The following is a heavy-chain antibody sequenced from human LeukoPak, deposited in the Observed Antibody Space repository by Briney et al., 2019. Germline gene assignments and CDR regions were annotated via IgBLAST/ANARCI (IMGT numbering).Heavy chain of an antibody. CDR1: GFTFSSYW. CDR3: ARDRVATIDLEY. D-gene: IGHD5-24*01. CDR2: VNSDGSGT. Sequence: GGSLRLSCAASGFTFSSYWMHWVRQAPGKGLVWVSRVNSDGSGTSYADSVKGRFTISRDNAKNTLYLQMNSLRAEDTAVYYCARDRVATIDLEYWGQGTLVTVSS. V-gene: IGHV3-74*01. J-gene: IGHJ4*02.